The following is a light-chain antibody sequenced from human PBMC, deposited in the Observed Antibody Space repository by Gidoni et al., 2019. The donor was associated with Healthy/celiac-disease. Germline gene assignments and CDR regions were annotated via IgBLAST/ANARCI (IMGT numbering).Light chain of an antibody. V-gene: IGKV1-5*01. CDR2: DAS. CDR1: QSISSW. Sequence: DIQMTQSPSTLSASVGDRVTITCRASQSISSWLAWYQQKPGKAHKLLIYDASSLESGVPSRFSGSGSGTEFTLTISSLQPDDFATYYCQQYHSYSPYTFGQGTKLEIK. J-gene: IGKJ2*01. CDR3: QQYHSYSPYT.